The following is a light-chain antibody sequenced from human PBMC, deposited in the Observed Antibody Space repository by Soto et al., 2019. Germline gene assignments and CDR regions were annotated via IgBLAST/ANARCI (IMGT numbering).Light chain of an antibody. Sequence: QSVLTQPPSRSGTPGQRVTISCSGSSSNIGSNTVNWYQQLPGAAPKLLIYSNDQRPSGVPDRLSGSKSGTSASLAFSGLQSEDEADYYCAAWDDSLNVVVFGGGTKLTVL. CDR3: AAWDDSLNVVV. CDR1: SSNIGSNT. J-gene: IGLJ2*01. CDR2: SND. V-gene: IGLV1-44*01.